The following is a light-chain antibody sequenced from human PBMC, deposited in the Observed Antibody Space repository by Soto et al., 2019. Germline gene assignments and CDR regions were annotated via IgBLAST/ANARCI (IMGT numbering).Light chain of an antibody. V-gene: IGKV1-5*03. J-gene: IGKJ4*01. Sequence: DIQMTQSPSTLSASVGDRVTITCRASQSISNWLAWYQQKPGKAPKLLIYKASSLETGVPSRFSGSGSGTEFTLTISSLQPDDSATYHCQQYNSYPLTFGGGTKVEIK. CDR3: QQYNSYPLT. CDR1: QSISNW. CDR2: KAS.